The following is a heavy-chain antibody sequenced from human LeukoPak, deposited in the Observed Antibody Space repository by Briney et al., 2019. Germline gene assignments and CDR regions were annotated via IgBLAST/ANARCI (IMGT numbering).Heavy chain of an antibody. Sequence: SVKVSCKASGGTLSSYAISWVRQAPGQGLEWMGGIIPIFGTANYAQKFQGRVTITTDESTSTAYMELSSLRSEDTAVYYCARAGGYSYGSPRYYYYYYMDVWGKGTTVTVSS. CDR3: ARAGGYSYGSPRYYYYYYMDV. V-gene: IGHV1-69*05. J-gene: IGHJ6*03. CDR2: IIPIFGTA. D-gene: IGHD5-18*01. CDR1: GGTLSSYA.